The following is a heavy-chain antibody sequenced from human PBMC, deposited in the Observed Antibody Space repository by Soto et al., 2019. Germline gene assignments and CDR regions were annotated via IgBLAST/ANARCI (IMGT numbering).Heavy chain of an antibody. Sequence: ASVKVSCKASGYTFTRYAMHWVRHAPGQRLEWMGWINAGNGNTKYSQKFQGRVTITRDTSASTAYMELSSLRSEDTAVYYCATPKLGSGSYLVFDYWGQGTLVTVS. J-gene: IGHJ4*02. V-gene: IGHV1-3*01. D-gene: IGHD3-10*01. CDR2: INAGNGNT. CDR1: GYTFTRYA. CDR3: ATPKLGSGSYLVFDY.